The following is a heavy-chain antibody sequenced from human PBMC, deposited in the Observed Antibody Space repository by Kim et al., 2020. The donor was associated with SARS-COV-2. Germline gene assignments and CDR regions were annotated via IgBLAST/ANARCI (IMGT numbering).Heavy chain of an antibody. J-gene: IGHJ4*02. CDR3: AKEEHFGGAPVGY. D-gene: IGHD3-10*01. Sequence: YADAVKGQFTISRDNSKSTLYLQMNSLRAEDTAVYYCAKEEHFGGAPVGYWGQGALGTVSS. V-gene: IGHV3-23*01.